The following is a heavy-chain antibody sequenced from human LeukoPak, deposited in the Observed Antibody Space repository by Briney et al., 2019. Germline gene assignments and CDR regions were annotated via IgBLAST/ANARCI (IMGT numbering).Heavy chain of an antibody. CDR3: ARDQDLNWNDARYDY. Sequence: AASVKVSCKASGGTFSNYAISWVRQAPGQGLEWMGGIIPTFGTANYAQKFRGRVTITADKSTRTAYMELSSLRSEDTAVYYCARDQDLNWNDARYDYWGQGTLVTVSS. J-gene: IGHJ4*02. CDR2: IIPTFGTA. CDR1: GGTFSNYA. D-gene: IGHD1-1*01. V-gene: IGHV1-69*06.